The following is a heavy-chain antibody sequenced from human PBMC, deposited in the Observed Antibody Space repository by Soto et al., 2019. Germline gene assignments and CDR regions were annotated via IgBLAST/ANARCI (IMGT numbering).Heavy chain of an antibody. J-gene: IGHJ2*01. V-gene: IGHV3-11*05. D-gene: IGHD6-13*01. CDR1: RFTFSDYY. Sequence: QVQLVESGGGLVKPGGSLRLSCAANRFTFSDYYIRWIRQAPGKGLEWISYINSSSSYTNYADSVKGRFTISRDNAKNSLYLQMNSLRAEDTAVYYCARIIAAAGGRRYFDLWGRGTLVTVSS. CDR3: ARIIAAAGGRRYFDL. CDR2: INSSSSYT.